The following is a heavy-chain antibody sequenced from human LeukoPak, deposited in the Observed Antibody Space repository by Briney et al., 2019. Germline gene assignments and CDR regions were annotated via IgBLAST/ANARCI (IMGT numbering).Heavy chain of an antibody. CDR2: IIPIFGTA. Sequence: SVKVSCKASGGTFSSYAISWVRQAPGQGLEWMGGIIPIFGTANYAQKFQGRVTITADESTSTAYMELSSLRSEDTAVYYCARANTPPGVVVAENYFDYWGQGTLVTVSS. D-gene: IGHD2-15*01. CDR1: GGTFSSYA. J-gene: IGHJ4*02. V-gene: IGHV1-69*13. CDR3: ARANTPPGVVVAENYFDY.